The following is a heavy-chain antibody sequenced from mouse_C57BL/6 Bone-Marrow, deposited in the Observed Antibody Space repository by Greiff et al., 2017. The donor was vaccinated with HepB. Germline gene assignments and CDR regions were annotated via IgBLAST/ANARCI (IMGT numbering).Heavy chain of an antibody. CDR1: GYTFTSYW. J-gene: IGHJ1*03. Sequence: QVQLQQPGAELVMPGASVKLSCKASGYTFTSYWMHWVKQRPGQGLEWIGEIDPSDSYTNYNQKFKGKSTLTVDKSSSTAYMQLSSLTSEDSAVYYCALYYYGSSPGWFDVWGTGTTVTVSS. V-gene: IGHV1-69*01. CDR3: ALYYYGSSPGWFDV. D-gene: IGHD1-1*01. CDR2: IDPSDSYT.